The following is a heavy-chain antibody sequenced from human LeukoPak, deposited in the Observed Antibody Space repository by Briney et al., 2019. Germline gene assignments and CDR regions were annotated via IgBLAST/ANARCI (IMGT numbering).Heavy chain of an antibody. J-gene: IGHJ4*02. CDR3: ARGGDRSFDY. V-gene: IGHV4-59*12. Sequence: SETLSLTCTVSGGSISSYYWSWIRQPPGKGLEWIGYIYYSGSTNYNPSLKSRVTISVDTSKNQFSLNLNSVTAADTAVYYCARGGDRSFDYWGQGTLVTVSS. CDR1: GGSISSYY. CDR2: IYYSGST. D-gene: IGHD3-10*01.